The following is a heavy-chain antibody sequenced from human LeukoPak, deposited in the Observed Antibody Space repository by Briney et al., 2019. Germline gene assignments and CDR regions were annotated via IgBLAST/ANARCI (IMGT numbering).Heavy chain of an antibody. CDR1: GYSFTSYW. Sequence: GESLKISCKGSGYSFTSYWIGWVRQMPGKGLEWMGIIYPGDSDTRYSPSFQGQVTISADKSISTAYLQWSSLKASDTAMYYWARIAGPGPWELQPGDYWGQGTLVTVSS. CDR3: ARIAGPGPWELQPGDY. D-gene: IGHD1-26*01. CDR2: IYPGDSDT. V-gene: IGHV5-51*01. J-gene: IGHJ4*02.